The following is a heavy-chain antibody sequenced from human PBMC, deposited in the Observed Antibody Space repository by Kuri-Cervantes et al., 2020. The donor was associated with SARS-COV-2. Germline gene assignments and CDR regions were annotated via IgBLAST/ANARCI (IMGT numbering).Heavy chain of an antibody. J-gene: IGHJ2*01. CDR3: ARDARGYCSSTSCSYFDL. Sequence: GGSLRLSCAASGFTFSNAWMNWVRQAPGKGLEWVSSISSSSSYIYYADSVKGRFTISRDNAKNSLYLQMNSLRAEDTAVYYCARDARGYCSSTSCSYFDLWGRGTLVTVSS. D-gene: IGHD2-2*01. CDR2: ISSSSSYI. V-gene: IGHV3-21*01. CDR1: GFTFSNAW.